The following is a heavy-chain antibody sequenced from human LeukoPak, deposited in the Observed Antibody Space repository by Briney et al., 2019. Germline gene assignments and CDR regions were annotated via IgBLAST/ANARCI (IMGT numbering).Heavy chain of an antibody. V-gene: IGHV3-53*01. D-gene: IGHD3-22*01. J-gene: IGHJ4*02. CDR1: GFTVSSNY. Sequence: GGSLRPSCAASGFTVSSNYMSWIRQAPGKGLEWVSVIYSGGDTYYADSVKGRFTISRDKSKNTLFLQMNSLRAEDTAVYYCATEGDSSGYYDYWGQGTLVTVSS. CDR3: ATEGDSSGYYDY. CDR2: IYSGGDT.